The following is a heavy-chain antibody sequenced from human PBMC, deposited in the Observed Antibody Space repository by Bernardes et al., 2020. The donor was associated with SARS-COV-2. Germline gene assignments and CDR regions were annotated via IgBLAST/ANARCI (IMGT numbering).Heavy chain of an antibody. J-gene: IGHJ4*02. Sequence: GGSLRLSCAASGFTFSNAWMSWVRQAPGKGLEWVGRIKSITDGGTTDYAAPVKGRFTISRDDSKNTLYLQMNSLNTEDTAVYYCTTLAGSPFDYWGQGALVPVSS. CDR2: IKSITDGGTT. CDR3: TTLAGSPFDY. V-gene: IGHV3-15*01. CDR1: GFTFSNAW.